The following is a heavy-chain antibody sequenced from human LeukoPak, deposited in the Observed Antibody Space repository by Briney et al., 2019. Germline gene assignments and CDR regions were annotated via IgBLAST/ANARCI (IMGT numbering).Heavy chain of an antibody. V-gene: IGHV4-4*07. CDR2: IHDNGDS. CDR1: GGSISNYF. J-gene: IGHJ4*02. D-gene: IGHD2-15*01. Sequence: SETLSLTCTVSGGSISNYFWSWIRQPAGKGLEWIGRIHDNGDSNHNPSLKSRVTMSLDTSMNQVSLKLASVTAADTAVYYCARAPSGCDGTCPADHWGRGTQVTVSS. CDR3: ARAPSGCDGTCPADH.